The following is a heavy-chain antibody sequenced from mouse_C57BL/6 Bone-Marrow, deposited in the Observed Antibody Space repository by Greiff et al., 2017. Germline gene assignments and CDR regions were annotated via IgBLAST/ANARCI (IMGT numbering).Heavy chain of an antibody. D-gene: IGHD4-1*01. Sequence: VQLQQSGPGLVQPSQSLSITCTVSGFSLTSYGVHWVRQSPGKGLEWLGVIWSGGSTDYNAAFMSRLSITKDNAKSQVFFTMNSLQADDTAIYYCAKNHWGGAMDYWGQGTSVTVSS. CDR2: IWSGGST. J-gene: IGHJ4*01. V-gene: IGHV2-5*01. CDR3: AKNHWGGAMDY. CDR1: GFSLTSYG.